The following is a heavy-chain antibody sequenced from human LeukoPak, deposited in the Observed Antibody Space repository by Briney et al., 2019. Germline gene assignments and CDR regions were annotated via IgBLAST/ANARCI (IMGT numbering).Heavy chain of an antibody. Sequence: ASVKVSCKASGGTFSSYATSWVRQAPGQGLEWMGGIIPIFGTANYAQKFQGRVTITTDESTSTAYMELSSLRSEDTAVYYCARGGRGDCSSTSCYSETLPISAYYYYMDVWGKGTTVTVSS. J-gene: IGHJ6*03. CDR1: GGTFSSYA. D-gene: IGHD2-2*01. CDR3: ARGGRGDCSSTSCYSETLPISAYYYYMDV. V-gene: IGHV1-69*05. CDR2: IIPIFGTA.